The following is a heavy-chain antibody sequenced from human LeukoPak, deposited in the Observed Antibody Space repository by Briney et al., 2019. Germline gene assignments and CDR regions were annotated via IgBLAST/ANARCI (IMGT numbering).Heavy chain of an antibody. CDR3: AREVPAYYYDSSGYQGFIGFDY. CDR2: IKQDGSEK. V-gene: IGHV3-7*01. D-gene: IGHD3-22*01. CDR1: GFTFSSYW. J-gene: IGHJ4*02. Sequence: PGGSLRLSCAASGFTFSSYWMSWVRQAPGKGLEWVANIKQDGSEKYYVDSVKGRFTISRDNAKNSLYLQMNSLRAEDTAVYYCAREVPAYYYDSSGYQGFIGFDYWGQGTLVTVSS.